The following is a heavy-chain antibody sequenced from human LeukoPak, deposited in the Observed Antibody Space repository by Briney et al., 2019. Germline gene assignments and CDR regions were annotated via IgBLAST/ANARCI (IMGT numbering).Heavy chain of an antibody. CDR1: GFTFSSYW. CDR2: IKQDGSQK. V-gene: IGHV3-7*01. D-gene: IGHD3-22*01. J-gene: IGHJ4*02. Sequence: GGSLRVSCAASGFTFSSYWMTWVRQAPGKGLEWVANIKQDGSQKFYLDSVKGRFTISRDNAKESLLLQMNSLRAEDTAVYYCARHYDSTAYSLDYWGQGTLVTVSS. CDR3: ARHYDSTAYSLDY.